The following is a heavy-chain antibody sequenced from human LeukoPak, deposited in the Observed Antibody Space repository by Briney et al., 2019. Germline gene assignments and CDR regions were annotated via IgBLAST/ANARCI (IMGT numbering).Heavy chain of an antibody. J-gene: IGHJ4*02. V-gene: IGHV3-48*03. D-gene: IGHD5-12*01. CDR2: ISSSGSTI. Sequence: GGSLRLSCAASGFTFSSYEMNWVRQAPGKGLEWVSYISSSGSTIYYADSVKGRFTISRDNAKNSLYLQMNSLRAEDTAVYHCARGWWSGYDAKLDYWGQGTLVTVSS. CDR1: GFTFSSYE. CDR3: ARGWWSGYDAKLDY.